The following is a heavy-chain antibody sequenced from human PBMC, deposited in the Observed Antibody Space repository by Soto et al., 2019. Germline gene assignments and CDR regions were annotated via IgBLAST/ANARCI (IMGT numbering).Heavy chain of an antibody. CDR2: ILYDGSNK. CDR3: ASISGSYSMTRGNDY. J-gene: IGHJ4*02. V-gene: IGHV3-30-3*01. Sequence: QVQLVESGGGVVQPGRSLRLSCAASGFTFSSYAMHWVRQAPGKGLEWVAVILYDGSNKYYADSVKGRFTISRDNSKNTLYRQMNSLGAEDTAVYYCASISGSYSMTRGNDYWGQGTLVTVSS. CDR1: GFTFSSYA. D-gene: IGHD1-26*01.